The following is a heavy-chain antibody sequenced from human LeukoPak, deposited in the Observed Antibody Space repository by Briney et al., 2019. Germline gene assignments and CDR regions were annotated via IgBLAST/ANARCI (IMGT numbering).Heavy chain of an antibody. V-gene: IGHV3-66*01. Sequence: GGSLRLSCAASGFTVSSNYTSWVRQAPGKGLEWVSVIYSGGSTYYADSVKGRFTISRDNSKNTLYLQMNSLRAEDTAVYYCAKYSSSWSADGMDVWGQGTTVTVSS. CDR3: AKYSSSWSADGMDV. CDR2: IYSGGST. D-gene: IGHD6-13*01. J-gene: IGHJ6*02. CDR1: GFTVSSNY.